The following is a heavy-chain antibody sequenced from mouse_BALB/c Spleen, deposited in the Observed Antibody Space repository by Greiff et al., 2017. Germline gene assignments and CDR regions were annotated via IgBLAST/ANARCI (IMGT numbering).Heavy chain of an antibody. J-gene: IGHJ4*01. D-gene: IGHD2-1*01. CDR1: GFDFSRYW. CDR3: ARPEGGNYEDAMDY. Sequence: DVKLQESGGGLVQPGGSLKLSCAASGFDFSRYWMSWVRQAPGKGLEWIGEINPDSSTINYTPSLKDKFIISRDNAKNTLYLQMSKVRSEDTALYYCARPEGGNYEDAMDYWGQGTSVTVSS. CDR2: INPDSSTI. V-gene: IGHV4-1*02.